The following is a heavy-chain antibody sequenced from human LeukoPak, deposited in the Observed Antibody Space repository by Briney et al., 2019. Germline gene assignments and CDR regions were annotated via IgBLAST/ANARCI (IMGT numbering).Heavy chain of an antibody. Sequence: GGSPRLSCAASGFTFSSYSMNWVGQAPGKGLEWVASISSSSSYIYYADSVKGRFTISRDNAKNSLYLQMNSLRAEDTAVYYCARGESGYCSSTSCYRWFDPWGQGTLVTVSS. CDR1: GFTFSSYS. J-gene: IGHJ5*02. V-gene: IGHV3-21*01. CDR2: ISSSSSYI. D-gene: IGHD2-2*01. CDR3: ARGESGYCSSTSCYRWFDP.